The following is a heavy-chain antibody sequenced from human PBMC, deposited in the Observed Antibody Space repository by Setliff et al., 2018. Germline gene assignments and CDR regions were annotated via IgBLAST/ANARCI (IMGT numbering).Heavy chain of an antibody. CDR2: ISPHNGIT. Sequence: EASVKVSCKASGYTFTTFGVSWVRQVPGQGLEWLGWISPHNGITRYGQKFQGRVTLTSETTTGTVYMELRSLNSDDTAVYYCVIPFCAGATCPPSWGQGTLVTVSS. V-gene: IGHV1-18*01. CDR1: GYTFTTFG. J-gene: IGHJ4*02. D-gene: IGHD2-21*01. CDR3: VIPFCAGATCPPS.